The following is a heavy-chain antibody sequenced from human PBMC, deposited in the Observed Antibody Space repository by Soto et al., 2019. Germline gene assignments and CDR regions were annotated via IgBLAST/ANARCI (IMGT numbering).Heavy chain of an antibody. J-gene: IGHJ2*01. V-gene: IGHV4-59*01. CDR2: RYYRGGT. Sequence: QVQLQESGPGLVKPSETLSLTCTVSGGSISSYYWSWIRQPPGKGLEWIGYRYYRGGTNHNPSLKSRVAISVDTSKNQFSLKLSSVTAADTAMYYCARFNWYFDLWGRGTLVTVSS. CDR3: ARFNWYFDL. CDR1: GGSISSYY.